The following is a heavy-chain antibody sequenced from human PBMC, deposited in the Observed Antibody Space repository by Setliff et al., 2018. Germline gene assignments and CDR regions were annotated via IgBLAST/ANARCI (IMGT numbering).Heavy chain of an antibody. Sequence: GESLKLSCAASGFTFSSYTMNWVRQAPGQGLERVSSIDSSTWIYYADSVKGRFTISRDNAKNSLYLQMNSLGAEDTATYYCARSENCFSTHCSPYDYWGQGTLVTVSS. CDR3: ARSENCFSTHCSPYDY. V-gene: IGHV3-21*01. CDR1: GFTFSSYT. D-gene: IGHD2-2*01. CDR2: IDSSTWI. J-gene: IGHJ4*02.